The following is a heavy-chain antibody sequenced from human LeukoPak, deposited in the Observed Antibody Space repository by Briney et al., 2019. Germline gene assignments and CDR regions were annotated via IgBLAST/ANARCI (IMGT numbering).Heavy chain of an antibody. D-gene: IGHD2-15*01. J-gene: IGHJ5*02. V-gene: IGHV4-59*12. Sequence: KPSETLSLTCTVSGDSISSYYWSWIRQPPGKGLEYIGYINYSGSSNYNPSLKSRVTMSVDTSKNQFSLKLSSVTAADTAVYYCARDSAYCSGGRCPKWFDPWGQGALVTVSS. CDR3: ARDSAYCSGGRCPKWFDP. CDR2: INYSGSS. CDR1: GDSISSYY.